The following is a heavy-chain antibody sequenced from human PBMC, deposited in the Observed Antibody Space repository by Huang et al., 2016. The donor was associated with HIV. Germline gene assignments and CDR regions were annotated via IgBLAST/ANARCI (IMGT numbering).Heavy chain of an antibody. V-gene: IGHV1-69*13. CDR2: SIPISGTA. J-gene: IGHJ1*01. CDR3: ARDGGRGYSYGYMDS. CDR1: GGTCNSQT. Sequence: QVQLVQSGAEVKKPGSSVKVSCKASGGTCNSQTVSWVRQAPGQGLEWMGGSIPISGTANYAQKFQGRVTITADDSTSTAHMELSSLTSEDTAMYYCARDGGRGYSYGYMDSWGQGTLVTVSS. D-gene: IGHD5-18*01.